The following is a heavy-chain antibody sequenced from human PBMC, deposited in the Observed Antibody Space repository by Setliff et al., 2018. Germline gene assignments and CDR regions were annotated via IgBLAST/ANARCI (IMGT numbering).Heavy chain of an antibody. D-gene: IGHD1-1*01. CDR2: IYHSGST. J-gene: IGHJ4*02. CDR3: ARVRNTQNGFFDY. Sequence: WVRQMPGKGLEWIGYIYHSGSTYNNPSLNSRLTISVDTSKNQFSLRLTSVTAADTAIYYCARVRNTQNGFFDYWSQGTLVTVSS. V-gene: IGHV4-30-2*04.